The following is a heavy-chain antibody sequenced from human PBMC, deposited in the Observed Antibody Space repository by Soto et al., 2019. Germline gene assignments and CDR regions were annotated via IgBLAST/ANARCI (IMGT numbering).Heavy chain of an antibody. D-gene: IGHD6-13*01. CDR1: GFTFSNYA. V-gene: IGHV3-66*01. CDR3: ARAGISQAAAGSLDCCPIDS. J-gene: IGHJ4*02. CDR2: IYSGGTT. Sequence: GGSLRLSCAASGFTFSNYAMSWVRQAPGKGLGWVSIIYSGGTTYYADSVKGRFTISRDNSKNTLYLQMNSLRAEDTAVYYCARAGISQAAAGSLDCCPIDSWGQGTLVTVSS.